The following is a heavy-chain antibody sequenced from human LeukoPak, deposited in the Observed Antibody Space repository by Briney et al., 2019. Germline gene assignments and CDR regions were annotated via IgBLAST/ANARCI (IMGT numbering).Heavy chain of an antibody. CDR1: GYTFTSYD. CDR3: ARSRRYCSSTSCPEGLDV. CDR2: MNPNSGNT. Sequence: ASVKVSCKASGYTFTSYDINWVRQAPGQGLEWMGWMNPNSGNTGYAQKFQGRVTITRNTSISTAYMELSSLRSEDTAVYYCARSRRYCSSTSCPEGLDVWGKGTTVTVSS. D-gene: IGHD2-2*01. J-gene: IGHJ6*04. V-gene: IGHV1-8*03.